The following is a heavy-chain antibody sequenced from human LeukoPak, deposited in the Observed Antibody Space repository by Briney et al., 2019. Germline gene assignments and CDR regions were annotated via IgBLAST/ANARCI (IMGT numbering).Heavy chain of an antibody. D-gene: IGHD6-19*01. J-gene: IGHJ4*02. V-gene: IGHV3-21*01. CDR1: GFAFSSYS. CDR3: ARDSELNSGRKLDY. Sequence: GGSLRLSCGASGFAFSSYSINWVRQAPGKGLEWVSSISGSSSYIYYADSVKGRFTISRDNAKNSLYLQMNSLRAEDTAVYYCARDSELNSGRKLDYWGQGTLVTVSS. CDR2: ISGSSSYI.